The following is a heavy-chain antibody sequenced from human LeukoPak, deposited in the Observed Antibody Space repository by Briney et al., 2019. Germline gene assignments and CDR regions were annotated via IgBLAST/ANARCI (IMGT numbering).Heavy chain of an antibody. CDR2: ITSSSSYI. V-gene: IGHV3-21*01. J-gene: IGHJ4*02. CDR1: GFTFSTYT. D-gene: IGHD3-22*01. CDR3: ARHVVAVGFDY. Sequence: GGSLRLSCAASGFTFSTYTMNWVRQAPGKGLEWVSSITSSSSYIYYADSVKGRFTISRDNAKNSLYLQMNSLRVGDTAVYYCARHVVAVGFDYWGQGTLVTVSS.